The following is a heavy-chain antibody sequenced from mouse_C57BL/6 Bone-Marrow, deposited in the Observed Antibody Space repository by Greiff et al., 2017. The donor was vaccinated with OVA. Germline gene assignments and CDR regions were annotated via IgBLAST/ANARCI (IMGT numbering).Heavy chain of an antibody. CDR1: GFTFSDYG. CDR3: ASHYYGSSYYWYFDV. V-gene: IGHV5-17*01. CDR2: ISSGSSTI. D-gene: IGHD1-1*01. J-gene: IGHJ1*03. Sequence: EVKLMESGGGLVKPGGSLKLSCAASGFTFSDYGMHWVRQAPEKGLEWVAYISSGSSTIYYADKVKGRFTISRDNAKNTLFLQMTSLRSEDTAMYYCASHYYGSSYYWYFDVWGTGTTVTVSS.